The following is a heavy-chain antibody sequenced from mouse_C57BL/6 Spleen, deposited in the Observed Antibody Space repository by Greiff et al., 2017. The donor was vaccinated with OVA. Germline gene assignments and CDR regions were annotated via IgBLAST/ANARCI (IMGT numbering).Heavy chain of an antibody. CDR3: ANYGSSYVNYFDY. V-gene: IGHV1-50*01. D-gene: IGHD1-1*01. CDR2: IDPSDSYT. CDR1: GYTFTSYW. J-gene: IGHJ2*01. Sequence: VQLQQSGAELVKPGASVKLSCKASGYTFTSYWMQWVKQRPGQGLEWIGEIDPSDSYTNYNQKFKGKATLTVDTSSSTAYMQLSSLTSEDSAVYYCANYGSSYVNYFDYWGQGTTLTVSS.